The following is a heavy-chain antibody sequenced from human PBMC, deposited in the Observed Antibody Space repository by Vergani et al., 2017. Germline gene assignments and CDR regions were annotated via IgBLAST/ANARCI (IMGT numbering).Heavy chain of an antibody. CDR1: GYRFTMHW. V-gene: IGHV5-51*01. D-gene: IGHD1-26*01. J-gene: IGHJ4*02. CDR3: AKGGATTSPPYFDY. CDR2: IYPGDSDT. Sequence: EVQLVQSGPEVKKPGESLKISCKASGYRFTMHWIGWVRQMPGKGLELMGIIYPGDSDTRYSPSFQGQVTISADNSISTAYLQWSRLKVSDTAMYYCAKGGATTSPPYFDYWGQETLVTVSA.